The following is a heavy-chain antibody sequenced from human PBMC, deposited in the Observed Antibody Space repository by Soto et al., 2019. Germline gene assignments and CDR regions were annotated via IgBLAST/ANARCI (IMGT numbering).Heavy chain of an antibody. J-gene: IGHJ6*03. D-gene: IGHD3-10*01. CDR2: MNHSGST. CDR1: GGSFSGYY. V-gene: IGHV4-34*01. Sequence: QVQLQQWGAGLLKPSETLSLTCAVYGGSFSGYYWSWIRQPPGKGLEWIGEMNHSGSTNYNPSLKSRVTMSVDTSKNQFSLKLSFVTAADTAVYYCARANTMVRGSYYYYMDVWGKGTTVTVSS. CDR3: ARANTMVRGSYYYYMDV.